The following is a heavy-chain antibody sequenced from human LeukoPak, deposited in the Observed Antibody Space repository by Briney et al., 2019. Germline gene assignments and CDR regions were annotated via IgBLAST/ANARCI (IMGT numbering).Heavy chain of an antibody. CDR3: ARGYGSGTYYYYFYAMDV. CDR2: IYNSGNT. CDR1: GGPVNSGDQY. Sequence: SETLSLTCTVSGGPVNSGDQYWSWIRQSLGKGLEWIGYIYNSGNTDYNPSLKSRVTISVDTSKNHFSLKLSSVTAADTAVYYCARGYGSGTYYYYFYAMDVWGQGTTVTVSS. V-gene: IGHV4-30-4*01. D-gene: IGHD3-10*01. J-gene: IGHJ6*02.